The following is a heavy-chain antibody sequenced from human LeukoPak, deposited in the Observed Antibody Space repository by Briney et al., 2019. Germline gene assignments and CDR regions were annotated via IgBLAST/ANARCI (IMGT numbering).Heavy chain of an antibody. D-gene: IGHD3-16*01. CDR2: INHSGST. V-gene: IGHV4-34*01. CDR1: GGSFSGYY. CDR3: ARGRGY. Sequence: SETLSLTCAVYGGSFSGYYWSWIRQPPGKGLEWIGEINHSGSTNYNPSLKSRVTISVDTSKNQFSLKLSSVTAADTAVYYCARGRGYWGQGTLVTVSS. J-gene: IGHJ4*02.